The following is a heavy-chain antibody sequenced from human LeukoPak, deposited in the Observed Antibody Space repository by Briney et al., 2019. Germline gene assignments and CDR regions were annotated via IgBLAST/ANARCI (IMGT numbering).Heavy chain of an antibody. CDR2: IHRSGSP. V-gene: IGHV4-4*02. CDR3: AREILGGFNPGAY. Sequence: PSETLSLTCTVSLDSTTSNFWSWVRQPPGKGLEWIGEIHRSGSPNYNPSLQSRVTISIDRSRNQIAPELSSVTAADTAVYYCAREILGGFNPGAYWGQGTLVTVSS. CDR1: LDSTTSNF. D-gene: IGHD1-14*01. J-gene: IGHJ4*02.